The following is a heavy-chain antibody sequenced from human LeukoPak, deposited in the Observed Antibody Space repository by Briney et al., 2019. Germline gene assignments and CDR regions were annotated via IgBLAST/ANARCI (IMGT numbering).Heavy chain of an antibody. V-gene: IGHV5-51*01. J-gene: IGHJ3*02. CDR3: VRENAYAFDI. CDR1: GDNFNNYW. Sequence: GESLKISCKGFGDNFNNYWIVWVRQMPGKGLEWMVVIYLDDSATKYSPSFQGPVTISADQTIRTAYLQWSALRASHSTTFFRVRENAYAFDIWSQGRMATVSS. D-gene: IGHD3-16*01. CDR2: IYLDDSAT.